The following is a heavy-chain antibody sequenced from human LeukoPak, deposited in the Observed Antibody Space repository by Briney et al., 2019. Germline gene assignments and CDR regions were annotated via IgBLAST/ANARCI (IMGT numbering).Heavy chain of an antibody. CDR2: ISASGERT. CDR3: AKAGPGTMTFDAFDI. CDR1: ACTIISYV. J-gene: IGHJ3*02. Sequence: GGSLRLSCPASACTIISYVMSWVRQAPGKGLEWVSTISASGERTYHADSVRGRFTISRDNSKNTLHLQMNSLRADDTAVYYCAKAGPGTMTFDAFDIWGQGTVVTVSS. V-gene: IGHV3-23*01. D-gene: IGHD3-22*01.